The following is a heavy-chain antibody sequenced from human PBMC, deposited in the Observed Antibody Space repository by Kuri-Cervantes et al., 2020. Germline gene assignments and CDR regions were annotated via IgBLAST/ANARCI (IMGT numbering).Heavy chain of an antibody. CDR1: GFTFSSYW. Sequence: GGSLRLSCAASGFTFSSYWMHWVRQAPGKGLVWVSRINSDGSSTSYADSVKGRFTISRDNAKNTLYLQMNSLRAEDTAVYYCARDRTGYGSGRFPWFDPWGQGTLVTVSS. V-gene: IGHV3-74*01. D-gene: IGHD3-10*01. CDR3: ARDRTGYGSGRFPWFDP. CDR2: INSDGSST. J-gene: IGHJ5*02.